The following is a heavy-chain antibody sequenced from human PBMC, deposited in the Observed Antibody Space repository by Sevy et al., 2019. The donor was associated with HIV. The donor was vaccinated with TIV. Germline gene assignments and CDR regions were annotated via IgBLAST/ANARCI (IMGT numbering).Heavy chain of an antibody. CDR3: ARVDLTTVTTGTHFDY. D-gene: IGHD4-4*01. CDR1: GYTFTSYA. V-gene: IGHV1-3*01. CDR2: INAGNGNT. Sequence: ASVKVSCKASGYTFTSYAMHWVRQAPGQRLEWMGWINAGNGNTKDAQKFQGRVTITRDTSASTAYMELSSLRSEDTAVYYCARVDLTTVTTGTHFDYWGQGTLVTVSS. J-gene: IGHJ4*02.